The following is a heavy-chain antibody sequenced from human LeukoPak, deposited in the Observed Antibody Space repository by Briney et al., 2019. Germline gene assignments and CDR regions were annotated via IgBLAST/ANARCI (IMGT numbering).Heavy chain of an antibody. D-gene: IGHD2-21*02. Sequence: SETLSLTCAVYGGSFSGYYWSWIRQPPGKGLDWIGEINHSGSTNYNPSLKSRVTISVDTSKNQFSLKLSSVTAADTAVYYCARAKRRDVTGTGWFDPWGQGTLVTVSS. J-gene: IGHJ5*02. CDR1: GGSFSGYY. CDR2: INHSGST. CDR3: ARAKRRDVTGTGWFDP. V-gene: IGHV4-34*01.